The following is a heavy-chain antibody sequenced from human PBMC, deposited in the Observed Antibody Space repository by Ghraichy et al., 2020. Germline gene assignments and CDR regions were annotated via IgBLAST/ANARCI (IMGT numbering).Heavy chain of an antibody. V-gene: IGHV4-30-2*01. D-gene: IGHD6-13*01. Sequence: LNISCAVSGGSISSGGYSWSWIRQPPGKGLEWIGYIYHSGSTYYNPSLKSRVTISVDRSKNQFSLKLSSVTAADTAVYYCARGGAAASFDYWGQGTLVTVSS. J-gene: IGHJ4*02. CDR3: ARGGAAASFDY. CDR2: IYHSGST. CDR1: GGSISSGGYS.